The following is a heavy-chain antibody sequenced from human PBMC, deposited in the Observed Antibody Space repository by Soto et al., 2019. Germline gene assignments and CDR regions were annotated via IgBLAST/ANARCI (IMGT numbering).Heavy chain of an antibody. CDR3: ARLNHDFSSALDF. D-gene: IGHD3-3*01. J-gene: IGHJ4*02. V-gene: IGHV4-59*01. CDR2: RYYSGAS. CDR1: GDSIRGYY. Sequence: PSETLSLTCTVSGDSIRGYYWSWIRQPPGKTLEWIGYRYYSGASNYNPSLKSRVTISVDTSKNHFSLRLTSVTAADTAVYYCARLNHDFSSALDFWGQGTLVTVSS.